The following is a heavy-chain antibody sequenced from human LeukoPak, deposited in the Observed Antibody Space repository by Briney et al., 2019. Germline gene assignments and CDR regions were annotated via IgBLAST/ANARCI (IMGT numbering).Heavy chain of an antibody. CDR2: IYYSGST. V-gene: IGHV4-30-2*03. CDR1: GGSISSGGYS. J-gene: IGHJ3*02. D-gene: IGHD3-10*01. Sequence: PSETLSLTCAVFGGSISSGGYSWSWIRQPPGKGLEWIGSIYYSGSTYYNPSLKSRVTISVDTSKNQFSLKLSSVTAADTAVYYCAGRARGALRSAFDIWGQGTMVTVSS. CDR3: AGRARGALRSAFDI.